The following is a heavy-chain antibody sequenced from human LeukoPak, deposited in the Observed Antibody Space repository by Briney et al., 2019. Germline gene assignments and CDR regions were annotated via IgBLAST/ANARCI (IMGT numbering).Heavy chain of an antibody. V-gene: IGHV3-33*01. CDR3: ARDLSVDRSGGLDY. D-gene: IGHD2-15*01. J-gene: IGHJ4*02. CDR2: VWYDGSNE. Sequence: GGSLRLSCAASGFTFSTYGMHWVRQAPGKGLEWVAVVWYDGSNEYYADSVKGRFTISRDNSKNTLYLQMNSLRAEDTAVYHCARDLSVDRSGGLDYWGQGTLVTVSS. CDR1: GFTFSTYG.